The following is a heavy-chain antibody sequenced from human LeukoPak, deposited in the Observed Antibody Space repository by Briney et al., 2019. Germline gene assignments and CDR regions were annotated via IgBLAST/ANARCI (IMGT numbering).Heavy chain of an antibody. CDR2: IWYDGSDE. CDR1: GFTFSSYG. V-gene: IGHV3-33*01. Sequence: PGGSLRLSCAASGFTFSSYGMHWVRQAPGKGLEWVAVIWYDGSDEYCTDSVKDRFTIFRDNSKNTLYLQMNSLRAEDTAIYYCARAGDAFDLWGQGTMVTVSS. J-gene: IGHJ3*01. CDR3: ARAGDAFDL.